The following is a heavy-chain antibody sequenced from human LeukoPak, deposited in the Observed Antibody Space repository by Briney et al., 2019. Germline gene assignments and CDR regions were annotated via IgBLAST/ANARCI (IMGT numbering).Heavy chain of an antibody. CDR2: IYHSGST. CDR3: ARDRPFDN. V-gene: IGHV4-30-2*01. Sequence: SQTLSLTCTVSGGSISSGGYYWSWIRQPPGKGLEWIGYIYHSGSTYYNPSLKSRVTISVDRSKNQFSLKLSSVTAADTAVYYCARDRPFDNWGQGTLVTVSS. CDR1: GGSISSGGYY. D-gene: IGHD3-9*01. J-gene: IGHJ4*02.